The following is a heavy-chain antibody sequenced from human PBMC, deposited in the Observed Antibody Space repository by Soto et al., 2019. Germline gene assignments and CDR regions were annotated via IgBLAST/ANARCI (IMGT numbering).Heavy chain of an antibody. CDR3: AREDYEADYYDSSGKDNYYYYGMDV. CDR2: ISSSSSYI. J-gene: IGHJ6*02. CDR1: GFTFSSYS. Sequence: EVQLVESGGGLVKPGGSLRLSCAASGFTFSSYSMNWVRQAPGKGLEWVSSISSSSSYIYYADSVKGRFTISRDNAKNSLYLQMNSLRAEDTAVYYCAREDYEADYYDSSGKDNYYYYGMDVWGQGTTVTVSS. D-gene: IGHD3-22*01. V-gene: IGHV3-21*01.